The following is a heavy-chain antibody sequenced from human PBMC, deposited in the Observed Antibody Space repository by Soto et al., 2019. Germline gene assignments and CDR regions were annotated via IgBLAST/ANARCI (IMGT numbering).Heavy chain of an antibody. Sequence: PSETLSLTCAVSGYSISSGYYWGWIRQPPGKGLEWIGSIYHSGSTYYNPSLKSRVTISVDTSKNQFSLKLSSVTAADTAVYYCAREIRTPTQFDYWGQGTLVTSPQ. V-gene: IGHV4-38-2*02. D-gene: IGHD4-17*01. CDR1: GYSISSGYY. CDR3: AREIRTPTQFDY. J-gene: IGHJ4*02. CDR2: IYHSGST.